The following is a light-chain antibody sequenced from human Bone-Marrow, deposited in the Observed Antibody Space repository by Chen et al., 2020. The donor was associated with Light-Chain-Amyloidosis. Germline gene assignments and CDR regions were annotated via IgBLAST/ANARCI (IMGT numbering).Light chain of an antibody. J-gene: IGLJ3*02. V-gene: IGLV3-21*02. CDR3: QVWDRGSDRPV. CDR1: NIGSTS. CDR2: DDS. Sequence: SYVLTQPSSVSVAPGQTATIACGGNNIGSTSVYWYQQTPGQAPLLVVYDDSDRPSGIPERLSGSNSGNTATLTISRVDAGDEADYYCQVWDRGSDRPVFGGGTKLTVL.